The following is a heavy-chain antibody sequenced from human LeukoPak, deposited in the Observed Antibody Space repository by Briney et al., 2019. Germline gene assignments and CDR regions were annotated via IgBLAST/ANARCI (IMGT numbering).Heavy chain of an antibody. CDR3: ARTNSVDGPTFDY. Sequence: PSQTLSLTCTVSGDSISSGDYYWSWIRQPPGKGLEWIGDIYYSGSTYYNPSLKRRVSISIDTSKNQFSLKVNSVTAADTAVYYCARTNSVDGPTFDYWGQGTLVTVSS. CDR2: IYYSGST. CDR1: GDSISSGDYY. V-gene: IGHV4-30-4*01. D-gene: IGHD4-23*01. J-gene: IGHJ4*02.